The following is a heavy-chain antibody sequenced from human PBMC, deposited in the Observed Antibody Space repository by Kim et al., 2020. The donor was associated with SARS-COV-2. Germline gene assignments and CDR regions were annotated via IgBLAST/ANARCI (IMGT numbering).Heavy chain of an antibody. CDR2: INPNSGGT. CDR3: ARDLSYYGSGSYYFDY. CDR1: VYTFTGYY. Sequence: ASVKVSCKASVYTFTGYYMHWVRQAPGQGLEWMGWINPNSGGTNYAQKFQGRVTMTRDTSISTAYMELSRLRSDDTAVYYCARDLSYYGSGSYYFDYWGQGTLVTVSS. V-gene: IGHV1-2*02. D-gene: IGHD3-10*01. J-gene: IGHJ4*02.